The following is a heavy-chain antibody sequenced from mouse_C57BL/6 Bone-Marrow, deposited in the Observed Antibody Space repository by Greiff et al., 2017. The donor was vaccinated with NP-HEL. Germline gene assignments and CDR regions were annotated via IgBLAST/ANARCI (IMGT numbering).Heavy chain of an antibody. D-gene: IGHD1-1*01. CDR3: ARDGSYYYGSSPYWYFDV. CDR2: IDPSDSYT. J-gene: IGHJ1*03. Sequence: QVQLQQPGAELVMPGASVKLSCKASGYTFTSYWMLWVKQRPGQGLEWIGEIDPSDSYTNYNQKFKGKSTLTVDKSSSTAYMQLSSLTSEDSAVYYCARDGSYYYGSSPYWYFDVWGTGTTVTVSS. V-gene: IGHV1-69*01. CDR1: GYTFTSYW.